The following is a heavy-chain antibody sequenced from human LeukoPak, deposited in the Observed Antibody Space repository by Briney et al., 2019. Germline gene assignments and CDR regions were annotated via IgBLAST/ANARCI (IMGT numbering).Heavy chain of an antibody. D-gene: IGHD2-8*01. V-gene: IGHV3-21*01. CDR3: ARLLMAFDY. Sequence: PGGSLRLSCAASGFTFSSYAMSWVRQAPGKGLEWVSSISSSSSYIYYADSVKGRFTISRDNAKNSLYLQMNSLRAEDTAVYYCARLLMAFDYWGQGTLVTVSS. J-gene: IGHJ4*02. CDR1: GFTFSSYA. CDR2: ISSSSSYI.